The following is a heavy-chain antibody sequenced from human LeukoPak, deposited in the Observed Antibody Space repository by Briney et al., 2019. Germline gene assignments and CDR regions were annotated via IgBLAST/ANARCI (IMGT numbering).Heavy chain of an antibody. V-gene: IGHV5-51*01. D-gene: IGHD5-18*01. CDR1: GYSFISCW. Sequence: GESLKISCKGSGYSFISCWIGWVRQMPGKGLEWMGIIYPGDSDTRYSPSFQGQVTISADKSISTAYLQWSSLKASDTAMYYCARRRGYSYGYTPLFDYWGQGTLVTVSS. CDR2: IYPGDSDT. J-gene: IGHJ4*02. CDR3: ARRRGYSYGYTPLFDY.